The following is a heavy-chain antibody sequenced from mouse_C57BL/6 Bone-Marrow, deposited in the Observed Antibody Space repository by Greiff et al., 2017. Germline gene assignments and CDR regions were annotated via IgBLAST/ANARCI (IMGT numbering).Heavy chain of an antibody. Sequence: VQLQESGAELVKPGASVKISCKASGYAFSSYWMNWVKQRPGKGLEWIGQLYPGDGDTNYNGKFKGKATLTADKSSSTAYMQLSSLTSEDSAVYFCARGDGSSYDYFDYWGQGTTLTVSS. CDR2: LYPGDGDT. CDR1: GYAFSSYW. V-gene: IGHV1-80*01. J-gene: IGHJ2*01. D-gene: IGHD1-1*01. CDR3: ARGDGSSYDYFDY.